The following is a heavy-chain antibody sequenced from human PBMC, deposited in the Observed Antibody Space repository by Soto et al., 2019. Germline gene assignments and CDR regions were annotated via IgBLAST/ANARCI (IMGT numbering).Heavy chain of an antibody. D-gene: IGHD5-18*01. CDR2: IYPGDSDT. CDR3: ARSTPEGGYSYGYLYD. Sequence: PXESLKTSWKGSGYSFTSYELGWVRQLPGKGLEWMGIIYPGDSDTRYSPSFQGQVTISADKSISTAYLQWSSLKASDTAMYYCARSTPEGGYSYGYLYDWGQGTLVTVSS. V-gene: IGHV5-51*01. J-gene: IGHJ4*02. CDR1: GYSFTSYE.